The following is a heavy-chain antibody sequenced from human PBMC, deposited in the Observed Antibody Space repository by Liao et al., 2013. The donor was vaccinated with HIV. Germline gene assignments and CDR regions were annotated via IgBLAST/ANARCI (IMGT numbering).Heavy chain of an antibody. CDR1: HDSISSFY. CDR2: ILNNLST. Sequence: QVQLQESGPGLVKASETLSLTCSVSHDSISSFYWSWIRQPAGKGLEWIGRILNNLSTNYNPSLNSRVTMSVDTSKNQFFLKLTSVTAADTAVYYCVRDLYSYGLDSWGQGTLVIVSS. J-gene: IGHJ4*02. D-gene: IGHD5-18*01. CDR3: VRDLYSYGLDS. V-gene: IGHV4-4*07.